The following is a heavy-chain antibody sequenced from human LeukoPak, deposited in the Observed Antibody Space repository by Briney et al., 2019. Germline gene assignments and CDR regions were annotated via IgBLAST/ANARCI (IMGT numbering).Heavy chain of an antibody. D-gene: IGHD2-21*01. CDR3: ARDPGIILGVVVASGAFDI. V-gene: IGHV4-30-2*01. CDR2: IYHSGST. J-gene: IGHJ3*02. CDR1: GGSISSGGYY. Sequence: PSETLSLTCTVSGGSISSGGYYWSWIRQPPGRGLEWIGYIYHSGSTYYNPSLKSRVTISVDRSKNQFSLKLSPVTAADTAVYYCARDPGIILGVVVASGAFDIWGQGTMVTVSS.